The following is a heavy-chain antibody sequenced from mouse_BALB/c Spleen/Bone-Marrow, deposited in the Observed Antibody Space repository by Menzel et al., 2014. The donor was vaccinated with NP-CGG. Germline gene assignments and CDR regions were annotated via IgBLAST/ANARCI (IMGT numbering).Heavy chain of an antibody. J-gene: IGHJ1*01. Sequence: VMLVESGAELAKPGASVKMSCKASGYTFTSYWMHWVKQRPGQGLEWIGYINPSTGYTEYNQKFKDKATLTADKSSSTAYMQLSSLTSEDSAVYYCAREYYGSSGYFDVWGAGTTVTVSS. D-gene: IGHD1-1*01. CDR3: AREYYGSSGYFDV. CDR1: GYTFTSYW. CDR2: INPSTGYT. V-gene: IGHV1-7*01.